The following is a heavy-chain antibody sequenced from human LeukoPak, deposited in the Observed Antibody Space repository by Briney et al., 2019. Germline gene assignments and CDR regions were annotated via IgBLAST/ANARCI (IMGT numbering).Heavy chain of an antibody. CDR1: GFTFSSYW. J-gene: IGHJ4*02. V-gene: IGHV3-7*01. D-gene: IGHD1-26*01. CDR2: IKQDGSEK. Sequence: GALRLSCAASGFTFSSYWMSWVRQAPGKGLEWVANIKQDGSEKYYVDSVKGRFTISRDNAKNSLFLQMNSLRAEDTAVYYCARDLSGWVLQEYWGQGTLVTVSS. CDR3: ARDLSGWVLQEY.